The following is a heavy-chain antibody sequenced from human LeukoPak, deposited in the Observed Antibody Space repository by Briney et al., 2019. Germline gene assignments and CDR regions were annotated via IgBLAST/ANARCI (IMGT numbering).Heavy chain of an antibody. D-gene: IGHD1-14*01. V-gene: IGHV3-53*01. CDR3: AREVWGPEY. Sequence: GGSLRLSCAASGFTVSSSHMSWVRQPPGQGLEWVSVIYSGGFTSYADSVKGRFTISRDNTKNSVYLQMSSLRAEDTAVYYCAREVWGPEYWGQGTLVTVSS. CDR1: GFTVSSSH. J-gene: IGHJ4*02. CDR2: IYSGGFT.